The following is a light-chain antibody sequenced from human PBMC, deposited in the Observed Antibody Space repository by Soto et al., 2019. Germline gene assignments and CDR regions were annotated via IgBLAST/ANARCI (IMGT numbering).Light chain of an antibody. CDR2: GAS. V-gene: IGKV3D-15*01. J-gene: IGKJ3*01. CDR1: QSVSSN. CDR3: QQYNTWPFT. Sequence: EIVMTQSPATLSVSPGERATLSCRASQSVSSNLAWYQQKPGQAPRLLIYGASARATGIPARFSGSGSGTEFTRTISSPQSEDFAVYYCQQYNTWPFTFGPGTKVDIK.